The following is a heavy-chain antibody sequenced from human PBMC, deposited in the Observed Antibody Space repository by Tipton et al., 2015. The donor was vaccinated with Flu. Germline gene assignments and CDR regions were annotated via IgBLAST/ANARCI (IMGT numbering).Heavy chain of an antibody. CDR2: IYWDDDK. Sequence: LVKPTQTLTLTCTFSGFSLSTSGVGVGWIRQPPGKALEWLALIYWDDDKRYSPSLKSRLTITKDTSKNQVVLTMTNMDPVDTATYYCAHRLDDSSGYYYVRAFDIWGQGTMVTVSS. CDR3: AHRLDDSSGYYYVRAFDI. CDR1: GFSLSTSGVG. J-gene: IGHJ3*02. V-gene: IGHV2-5*02. D-gene: IGHD3-22*01.